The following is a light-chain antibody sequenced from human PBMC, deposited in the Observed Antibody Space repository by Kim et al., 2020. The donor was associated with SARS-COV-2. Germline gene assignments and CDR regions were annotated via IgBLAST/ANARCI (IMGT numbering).Light chain of an antibody. V-gene: IGLV8-61*01. CDR1: SGSVSTSYY. Sequence: QTVVTQEPSFSVSPGGTVKLTCGLSSGSVSTSYYPSWYQQTPGQAPRTLIYSTNTRSSGVPDRFSGSILGNKAALTITGAQADDESDYYCVLYMGSGIWVFGGGPQLTVL. CDR2: STN. J-gene: IGLJ3*02. CDR3: VLYMGSGIWV.